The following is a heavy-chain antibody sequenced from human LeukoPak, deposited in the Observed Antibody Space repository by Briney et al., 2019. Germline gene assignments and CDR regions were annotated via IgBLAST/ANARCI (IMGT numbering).Heavy chain of an antibody. J-gene: IGHJ4*02. CDR1: GGSFSGYY. V-gene: IGHV4-34*01. CDR2: INHSGST. D-gene: IGHD2-2*01. CDR3: ARGEEVVVPAAIFYFDY. Sequence: SETLSPTCAVYGGSFSGYYWSWIRQPPEKGLEWIGEINHSGSTNYNPSLKSRVTISVDTSKNQFSLKLSSVTAADTAVYYCARGEEVVVPAAIFYFDYWGQGTLVTVSS.